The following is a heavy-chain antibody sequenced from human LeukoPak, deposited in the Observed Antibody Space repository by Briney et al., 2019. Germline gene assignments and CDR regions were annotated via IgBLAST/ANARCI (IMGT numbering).Heavy chain of an antibody. V-gene: IGHV3-23*01. CDR1: GFSFSGYV. D-gene: IGHD6-13*01. J-gene: IGHJ4*02. CDR2: ISGSGDST. CDR3: AKSLGYSSSWYYFDY. Sequence: GGSLRLSCAASGFSFSGYVMSWVRQAPGKGLEWVSAISGSGDSTYYADSVKGRFTISRDNSKNTLYLQMNSLRAEDTAVYYCAKSLGYSSSWYYFDYWGQGTLVTVSS.